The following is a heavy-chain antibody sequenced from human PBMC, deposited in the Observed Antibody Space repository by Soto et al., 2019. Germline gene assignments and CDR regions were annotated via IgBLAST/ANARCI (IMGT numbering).Heavy chain of an antibody. Sequence: RGSLRLSCAASGFTVISNYVNWVRQAPGKGLEWVSVIYSGGAAHYADSAKGRFTISRDSSKSTVYLQMNSLTAEDTAVYFCAKGDYYDSHFDYWGQGTPVTVSS. CDR3: AKGDYYDSHFDY. V-gene: IGHV3-53*01. CDR2: IYSGGAA. D-gene: IGHD3-22*01. J-gene: IGHJ4*02. CDR1: GFTVISNY.